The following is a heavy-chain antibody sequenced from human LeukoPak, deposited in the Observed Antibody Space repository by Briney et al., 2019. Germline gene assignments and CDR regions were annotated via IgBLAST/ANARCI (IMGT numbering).Heavy chain of an antibody. Sequence: GGSLRLSCAASGFTFRNYAMAWVRQAPGKGLEWVSGISAGASRTYYTDSVRGRFTISRDNSENTLYLQMNSLRAEDTAVYYCAKYATRETFFGDYWGQGTLIAVSS. CDR3: AKYATRETFFGDY. CDR1: GFTFRNYA. J-gene: IGHJ4*02. D-gene: IGHD2-8*01. CDR2: ISAGASRT. V-gene: IGHV3-23*01.